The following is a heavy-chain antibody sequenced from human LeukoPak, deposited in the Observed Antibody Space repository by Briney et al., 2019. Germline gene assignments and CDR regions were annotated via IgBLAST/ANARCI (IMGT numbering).Heavy chain of an antibody. CDR1: GFTFTTYT. J-gene: IGHJ4*02. Sequence: GGSLRVSCAASGFTFTTYTMNWVRQAPGKGLEWLSFISSDGGTMSYADSVKGRFTISRDNVKNSVYLQVNSLRDEDTAVYYCARDRDWAFDYWGQGTLVTVSS. CDR2: ISSDGGTM. D-gene: IGHD3-9*01. V-gene: IGHV3-48*02. CDR3: ARDRDWAFDY.